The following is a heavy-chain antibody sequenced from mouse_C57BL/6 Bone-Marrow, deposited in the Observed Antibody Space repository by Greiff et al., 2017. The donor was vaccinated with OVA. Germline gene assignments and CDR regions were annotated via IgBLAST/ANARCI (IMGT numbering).Heavy chain of an antibody. CDR2: IYPGSGST. CDR3: AATGVATRRYFDV. D-gene: IGHD1-1*01. CDR1: GYTFTSYW. J-gene: IGHJ1*03. V-gene: IGHV1-55*01. Sequence: QVQLQQPGAELVKPGASVKMSCKASGYTFTSYWITWVKQRPGQGLEWIGDIYPGSGSTNYNEKFKGKATLTVDTSSSTAYMQLSSLTSEDSAVYYCAATGVATRRYFDVWGTGTTVTVSS.